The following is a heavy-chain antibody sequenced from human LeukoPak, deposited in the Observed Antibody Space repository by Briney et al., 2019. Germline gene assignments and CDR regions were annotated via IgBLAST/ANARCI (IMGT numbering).Heavy chain of an antibody. V-gene: IGHV3-30-3*01. CDR2: ISYDGSNK. J-gene: IGHJ6*04. CDR1: GFTFSSYA. CDR3: ARAPNAMGDFRMDV. Sequence: GGSLRLSCAASGFTFSSYAMHWVRQAPGKGLEWVAVISYDGSNKYYADSVKGRFTISRDNAKNSLYLQMNSLRAEDTAVYYCARAPNAMGDFRMDVWGKGTTVTVSS. D-gene: IGHD3-3*01.